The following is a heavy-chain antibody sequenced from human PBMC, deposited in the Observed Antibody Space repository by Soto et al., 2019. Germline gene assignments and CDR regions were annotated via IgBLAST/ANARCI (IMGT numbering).Heavy chain of an antibody. Sequence: ASVKVSCKASGYTFTGYYMHWVRQAPGQGLEWMGWINPNSGGTNYAQKFQGWVTMTRDTSISTAYMELSRLRSDDTAVYYCARDRKYYYDSSGYSHLPYYYYYGMDVWGQGTTVTVSS. V-gene: IGHV1-2*04. D-gene: IGHD3-22*01. CDR1: GYTFTGYY. J-gene: IGHJ6*02. CDR3: ARDRKYYYDSSGYSHLPYYYYYGMDV. CDR2: INPNSGGT.